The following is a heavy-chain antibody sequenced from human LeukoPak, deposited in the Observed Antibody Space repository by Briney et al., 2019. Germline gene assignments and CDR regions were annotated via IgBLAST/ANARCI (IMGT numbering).Heavy chain of an antibody. J-gene: IGHJ4*02. CDR3: ASKFRNGGNSVIEEY. CDR2: IIPILGIA. CDR1: GGTFSSYA. D-gene: IGHD4-23*01. V-gene: IGHV1-69*04. Sequence: SVKVSCKASGGTFSSYAISWVRQAPGQGLEWMGRIIPILGIANYAQKFQGRVTITADKSTSTAYMELSSLRSEDTAVYYCASKFRNGGNSVIEEYWGQETLVTVSS.